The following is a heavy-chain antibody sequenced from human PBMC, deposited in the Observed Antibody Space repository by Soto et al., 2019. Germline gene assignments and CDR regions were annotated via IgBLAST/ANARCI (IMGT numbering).Heavy chain of an antibody. V-gene: IGHV4-31*03. CDR3: AREERDIVVVPAAPEAYYYYGMDV. CDR1: GGSISSGGYY. CDR2: IYYSGST. D-gene: IGHD2-2*01. J-gene: IGHJ6*02. Sequence: ASETLSLTCTVSGGSISSGGYYWSWIRQHPGKGLEWIGYIYYSGSTYYNPSLKSRVTISVDTSKNQFSLKLSSVTAADTAVYYCAREERDIVVVPAAPEAYYYYGMDVWGQGTTVTVSS.